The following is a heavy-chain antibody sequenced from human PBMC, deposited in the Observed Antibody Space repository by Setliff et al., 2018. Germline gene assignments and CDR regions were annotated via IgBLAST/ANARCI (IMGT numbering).Heavy chain of an antibody. CDR3: AIATPYNRNDDY. CDR2: IYNGASST. D-gene: IGHD1-20*01. CDR1: GFMFSTYW. Sequence: AGGSLRLSCAASGFMFSTYWMSWVRQAPGKGLEWVSVIYNGASSTYYADSVKGRFTISRDNSKNTLYLQMNSLRAEDTAVYYCAIATPYNRNDDYWGQGTLVTVSS. V-gene: IGHV3-23*03. J-gene: IGHJ4*02.